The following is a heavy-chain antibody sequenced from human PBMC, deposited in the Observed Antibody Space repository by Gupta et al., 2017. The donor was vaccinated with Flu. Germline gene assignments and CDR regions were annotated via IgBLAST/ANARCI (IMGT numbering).Heavy chain of an antibody. D-gene: IGHD3-9*01. CDR1: GFTFSSYG. Sequence: QVQLVESGGGVVQPGRSLRLSCAASGFTFSSYGMHWVRQAPGKGLEWVAVIWYDGSNKYYADSVKGRFTISRDNSKNTLYLQMNSLRAEDTAVYYCARDLGILTGYYSYYYGMDVWGQGTTVTVSS. V-gene: IGHV3-33*01. CDR2: IWYDGSNK. J-gene: IGHJ6*02. CDR3: ARDLGILTGYYSYYYGMDV.